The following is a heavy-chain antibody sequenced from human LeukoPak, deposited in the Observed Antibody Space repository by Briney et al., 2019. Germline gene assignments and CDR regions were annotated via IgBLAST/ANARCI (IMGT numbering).Heavy chain of an antibody. D-gene: IGHD6-13*01. Sequence: GGSLRLSCAASGFTFSSYSMNWVRQAPGKGLEWVSVIYSRGDTYYADSVEGRFTISKDNSKNTLFLQMNSLRVEDTAIYYCARDAPQVPAAGVLASWGQGSLVTVSS. V-gene: IGHV3-53*01. CDR2: IYSRGDT. CDR3: ARDAPQVPAAGVLAS. J-gene: IGHJ5*02. CDR1: GFTFSSYS.